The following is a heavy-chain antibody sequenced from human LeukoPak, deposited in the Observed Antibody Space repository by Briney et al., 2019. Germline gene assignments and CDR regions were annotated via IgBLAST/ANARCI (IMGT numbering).Heavy chain of an antibody. Sequence: GGSLGLSWAASGFTFNYFSTNRVRQAPGKGLGGVSSISNLGSYIYYADSVTGRFTNSRDNAKNSLYLQVNSLRVEATAVYYCARDWGSWDSDYWGQGTLVTVSS. CDR3: ARDWGSWDSDY. V-gene: IGHV3-21*01. D-gene: IGHD3-16*01. CDR1: GFTFNYFS. J-gene: IGHJ4*02. CDR2: ISNLGSYI.